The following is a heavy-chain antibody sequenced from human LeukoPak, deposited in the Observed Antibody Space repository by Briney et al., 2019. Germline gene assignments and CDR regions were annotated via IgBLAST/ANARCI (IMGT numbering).Heavy chain of an antibody. CDR1: GYTFTSYY. CDR2: INPSGGST. D-gene: IGHD3-22*01. V-gene: IGHV1-46*01. Sequence: ASVKVSCKASGYTFTSYYMHWVRQAPGQGLEWMGIINPSGGSTSYAQKFQGRVTMTRDMYTSTVYMELSSLRSEDTAVYYCARERRTYYYEEWAAFDIWGQGTMVTVSS. J-gene: IGHJ3*02. CDR3: ARERRTYYYEEWAAFDI.